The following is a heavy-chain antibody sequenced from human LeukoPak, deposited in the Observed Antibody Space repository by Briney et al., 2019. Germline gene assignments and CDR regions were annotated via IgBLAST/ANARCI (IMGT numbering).Heavy chain of an antibody. CDR1: GGTFSSYA. D-gene: IGHD6-19*01. Sequence: EASVKVSCKASGGTFSSYAISWVRQAPGQGLEWMGGIIPIFGTANYAQKFQGRVTITADESTSTAYMELSSLRSEDTAVYYCARGSPGAPVAGRQYIFDYWGQGTLVTVSS. V-gene: IGHV1-69*13. CDR3: ARGSPGAPVAGRQYIFDY. CDR2: IIPIFGTA. J-gene: IGHJ4*02.